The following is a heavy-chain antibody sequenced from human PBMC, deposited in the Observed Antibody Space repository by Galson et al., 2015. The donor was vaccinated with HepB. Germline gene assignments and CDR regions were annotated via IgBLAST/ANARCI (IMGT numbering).Heavy chain of an antibody. CDR1: GFTFCNAW. V-gene: IGHV3-15*01. Sequence: LRLSCASSGFTFCNAWMRWVRQAPRKGLEWVGRIKSKTDGGTTDYAAPVKGRFTIISDDSKNTLYLQMNSLKTEDTAVYYCTTVPVSPEDWFDPWGQGTLVTVSS. CDR2: IKSKTDGGTT. J-gene: IGHJ5*02. CDR3: TTVPVSPEDWFDP.